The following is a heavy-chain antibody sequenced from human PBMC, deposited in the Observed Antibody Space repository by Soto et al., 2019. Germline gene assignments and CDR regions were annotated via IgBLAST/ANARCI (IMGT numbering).Heavy chain of an antibody. V-gene: IGHV1-8*01. CDR3: AREKWASGSRWIDP. CDR2: MNPNSGNT. J-gene: IGHJ5*02. Sequence: ASVKVSCKASGYTFTSYENNWVRQAPGQGFEYLGWMNPNSGNTGYVKKFQGRVTMTRDTSMSTAYMELSSLQSEDTAVYYCAREKWASGSRWIDPWGQGTLVTVSS. D-gene: IGHD6-19*01. CDR1: GYTFTSYE.